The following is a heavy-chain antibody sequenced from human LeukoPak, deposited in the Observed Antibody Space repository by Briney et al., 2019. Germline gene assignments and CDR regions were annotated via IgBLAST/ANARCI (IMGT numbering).Heavy chain of an antibody. D-gene: IGHD3-16*01. CDR3: ARVGRGVHTWGSYSFDQ. V-gene: IGHV4-59*01. J-gene: IGHJ4*02. Sequence: SETLSLTCTVSGDSISSYSWTWIRQPPGKGLEWIGFISYSGSTRYNASFESRVTISIDTSNNQFSMKLTSVTAADTGRYYCARVGRGVHTWGSYSFDQWGQGALVTVSS. CDR1: GDSISSYS. CDR2: ISYSGST.